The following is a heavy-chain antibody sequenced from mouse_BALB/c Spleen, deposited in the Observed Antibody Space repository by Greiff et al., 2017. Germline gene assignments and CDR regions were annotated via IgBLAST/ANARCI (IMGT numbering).Heavy chain of an antibody. D-gene: IGHD2-1*01. J-gene: IGHJ4*01. CDR1: GYTFTDYE. CDR2: IDPETGGT. Sequence: QVQLQQSGAELVRPGASVTLSCKASGYTFTDYEMHWVKQTPVHGLEWIGAIDPETGGTAYNQKFKGKATLTADKSSSTAYMELRSLTSEDSAVYYCTRWEGVTTLYYAMDYWGQGTSVTVSS. V-gene: IGHV1-15*01. CDR3: TRWEGVTTLYYAMDY.